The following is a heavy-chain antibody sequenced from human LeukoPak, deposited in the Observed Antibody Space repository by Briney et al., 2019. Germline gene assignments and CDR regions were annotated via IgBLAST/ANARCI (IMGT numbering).Heavy chain of an antibody. Sequence: SETLSLTCAVYGGSFSGYYWSWIRQPPGKGLEWIGYIYYSGSTYYNPSLKSRVTISVDTSKNQFSLKLSSVTAADTAVYYCARDISYSSSPAFDIWGQGTMVTVSS. CDR2: IYYSGST. D-gene: IGHD6-13*01. V-gene: IGHV4-34*09. CDR1: GGSFSGYY. CDR3: ARDISYSSSPAFDI. J-gene: IGHJ3*02.